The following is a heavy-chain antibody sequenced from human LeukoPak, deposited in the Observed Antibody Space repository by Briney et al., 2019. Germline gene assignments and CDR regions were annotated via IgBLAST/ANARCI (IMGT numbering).Heavy chain of an antibody. Sequence: SQTLSLSCTVSGGSISSGGYYWSWIRQHPGKGLEWIGYIYYSGSTYYNPSLKSRVTISVDTSKNQFSLKLSSVTAADTAVYYCAGESAPYYYGIDVWGQGTTVTVSS. CDR2: IYYSGST. CDR1: GGSISSGGYY. V-gene: IGHV4-31*03. J-gene: IGHJ6*02. CDR3: AGESAPYYYGIDV.